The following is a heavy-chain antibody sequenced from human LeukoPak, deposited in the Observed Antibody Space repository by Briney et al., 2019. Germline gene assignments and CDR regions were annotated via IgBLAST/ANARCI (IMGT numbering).Heavy chain of an antibody. D-gene: IGHD6-19*01. CDR2: ISYDGSNK. V-gene: IGHV3-30-3*01. J-gene: IGHJ4*02. CDR1: GFTFSSYA. CDR3: ARCGEQQWLVRDLDY. Sequence: GGSLRLSCAASGFTFSSYAMHWVRQAPGKGLEWVAVISYDGSNKYYADSVKGRFTISRDNSKNTLYLQMNSLRAEDTAVYYCARCGEQQWLVRDLDYWGQGTLVTVSS.